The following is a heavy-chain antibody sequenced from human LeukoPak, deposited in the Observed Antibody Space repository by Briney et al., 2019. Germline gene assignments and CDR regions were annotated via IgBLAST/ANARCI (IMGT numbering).Heavy chain of an antibody. J-gene: IGHJ4*02. CDR3: TIDGSGWYGVLDY. D-gene: IGHD6-19*01. CDR2: IRSKAYGGTT. Sequence: GGSLRLSCTASGFTFGDYAMSWVRQAPGKGLEWVGFIRSKAYGGTTEYAASVKGRFTISRDDSKSVAYLQMNSLKTEDTAVYYCTIDGSGWYGVLDYWGQGTLVTVSS. CDR1: GFTFGDYA. V-gene: IGHV3-49*04.